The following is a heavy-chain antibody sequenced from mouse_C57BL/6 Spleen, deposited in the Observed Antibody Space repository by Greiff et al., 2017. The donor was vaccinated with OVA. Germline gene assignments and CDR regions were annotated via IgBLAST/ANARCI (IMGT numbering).Heavy chain of an antibody. CDR2: IDPSDSYT. D-gene: IGHD1-1*02. V-gene: IGHV1-69*01. CDR3: ARPGRRGLMDY. CDR1: GYTFTSYW. Sequence: QVQLQQPGAELVMPGASVKLSCKASGYTFTSYWMHWVKQRPGQGLEWIGEIDPSDSYTNYNQKFKGKSTLTVDKSSSTAYMQLSSLTSSDSAFYYCARPGRRGLMDYWGQGTSVTVSS. J-gene: IGHJ4*01.